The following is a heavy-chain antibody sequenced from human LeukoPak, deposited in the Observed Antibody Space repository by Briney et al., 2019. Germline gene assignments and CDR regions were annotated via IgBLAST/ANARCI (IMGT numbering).Heavy chain of an antibody. J-gene: IGHJ4*02. D-gene: IGHD6-19*01. CDR3: ARDLSAAFDF. CDR1: GFTLSTYG. Sequence: PGGSLRLSCAASGFTLSTYGMHWVRQAPGKGLEWVAMISYEGNSKQYADLVKGRFTISRDNSKNTLFLDMSDLRVEDTAVYYCARDLSAAFDFWGQGVLVTVSS. V-gene: IGHV3-30*03. CDR2: ISYEGNSK.